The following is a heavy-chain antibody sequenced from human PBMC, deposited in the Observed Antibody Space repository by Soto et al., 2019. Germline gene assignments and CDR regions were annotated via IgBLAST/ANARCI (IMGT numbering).Heavy chain of an antibody. V-gene: IGHV1-18*01. D-gene: IGHD3-3*01. CDR2: ISAYNGNT. CDR1: GYTFTSYG. J-gene: IGHJ3*02. CDR3: ASIRGVLRFLEWLLYPDAFDI. Sequence: ASVKVSCKASGYTFTSYGISWVRQAPGQGLEWMGWISAYNGNTNYAQKLQGRVTMTTDTSTSTAYMELRSLRSDDTAVYYCASIRGVLRFLEWLLYPDAFDIWGQGTMVTVSS.